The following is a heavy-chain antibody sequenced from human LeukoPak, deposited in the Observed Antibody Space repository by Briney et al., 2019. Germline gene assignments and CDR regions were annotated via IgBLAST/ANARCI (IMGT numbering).Heavy chain of an antibody. D-gene: IGHD5-12*01. CDR2: MNPNTGNT. J-gene: IGHJ3*02. CDR1: GYTFTDYY. V-gene: IGHV1-8*02. CDR3: ARGQGNTWLNHAFDI. Sequence: ASVKVSCKASGYTFTDYYMHWVRQAPGQGLEWMGWMNPNTGNTGSVQQFQGRVTMTRDTSTNTAYMELSSLRSEDTAVYYCARGQGNTWLNHAFDIWGQGTLVTVSS.